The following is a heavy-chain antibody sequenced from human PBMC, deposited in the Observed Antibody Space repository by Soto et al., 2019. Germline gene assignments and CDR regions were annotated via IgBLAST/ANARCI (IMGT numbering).Heavy chain of an antibody. Sequence: QVQLVESGGGVVQPGRSLRLSCAASGFTFSSYAMHWVRQAPGKGLEWVAVISYDGSNKYYADSVKGRFTISRDNSKNALYLQMNSLRAEDTAVYYCARDGGVHWGLRFLEWSAGYFDYWGQGTLVTVSS. CDR1: GFTFSSYA. CDR3: ARDGGVHWGLRFLEWSAGYFDY. CDR2: ISYDGSNK. V-gene: IGHV3-30-3*01. D-gene: IGHD3-3*01. J-gene: IGHJ4*02.